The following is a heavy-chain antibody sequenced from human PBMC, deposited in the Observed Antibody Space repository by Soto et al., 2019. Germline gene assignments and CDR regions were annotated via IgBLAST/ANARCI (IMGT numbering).Heavy chain of an antibody. D-gene: IGHD6-13*01. CDR1: GGTFSSYT. V-gene: IGHV1-69*08. CDR3: ARDPGRAAAGTGDY. CDR2: IIPILGIA. J-gene: IGHJ4*02. Sequence: QVQLVQSGAEVKKPGSSVKVSCKASGGTFSSYTISWVRQAPGQGLEWMGRIIPILGIANYAQKFQGRVTITADKSTGTAYMELSSLRSEDTAVYYCARDPGRAAAGTGDYWGQGTLVTVSS.